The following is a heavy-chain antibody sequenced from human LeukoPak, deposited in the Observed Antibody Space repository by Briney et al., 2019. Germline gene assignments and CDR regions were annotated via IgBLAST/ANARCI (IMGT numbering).Heavy chain of an antibody. V-gene: IGHV3-21*06. D-gene: IGHD1-26*01. Sequence: GGSLRLSCAASGFTFSTYTTHWVRQAPGKGLEWVSSVSSTNYMSYADSVKGRFTISRDNTENSLHLHMNSLRAEDTAVYYCARGVHGGSYFTYYFDYWGQGTLVTVSS. CDR2: VSSTNYM. CDR1: GFTFSTYT. J-gene: IGHJ4*02. CDR3: ARGVHGGSYFTYYFDY.